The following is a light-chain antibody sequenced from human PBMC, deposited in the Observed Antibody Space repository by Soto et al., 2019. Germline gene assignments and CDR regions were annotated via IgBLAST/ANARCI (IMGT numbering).Light chain of an antibody. CDR2: WAS. CDR1: QSVLYSSKNY. V-gene: IGKV4-1*01. CDR3: QQYESTPPT. J-gene: IGKJ2*01. Sequence: DIVMTQSPDSLAVSLGERATINCKSSQSVLYSSKNYLAWYQQRPGQPPTLLIDWASTRESGVPDRFSGSGSGTDFTLTITSLQAEDVAVYYCQQYESTPPTFGQGTKLEIK.